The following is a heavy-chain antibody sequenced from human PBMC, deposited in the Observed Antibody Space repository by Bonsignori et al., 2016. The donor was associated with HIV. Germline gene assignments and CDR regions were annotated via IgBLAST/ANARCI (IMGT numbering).Heavy chain of an antibody. CDR3: ARDRGYYDFWSGYYRPGLDSFDV. Sequence: WVRQAPGQGLEWMGIINPSGGSTNYAQRFQGRVTMTSDTSTDTVYMELTSLRSEDTAVYYCARDRGYYDFWSGYYRPGLDSFDVWGQGTMVTVSS. CDR2: INPSGGST. J-gene: IGHJ3*01. V-gene: IGHV1-46*01. D-gene: IGHD3-3*01.